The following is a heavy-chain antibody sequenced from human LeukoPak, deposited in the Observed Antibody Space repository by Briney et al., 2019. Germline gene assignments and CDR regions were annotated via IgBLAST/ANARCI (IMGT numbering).Heavy chain of an antibody. J-gene: IGHJ5*02. D-gene: IGHD2-2*01. CDR1: GFTFSSYA. CDR3: ARGGRYCSSTSCHSNWFDP. CDR2: ISYDGSIK. Sequence: GGSLRLSCAASGFTFSSYAMHWVRQAPGKGLEWVAVISYDGSIKYYADSVKGRFTISRDNSKNTLYLQMNSLRAEDTAVYYCARGGRYCSSTSCHSNWFDPWGQGTLVTVSS. V-gene: IGHV3-30-3*01.